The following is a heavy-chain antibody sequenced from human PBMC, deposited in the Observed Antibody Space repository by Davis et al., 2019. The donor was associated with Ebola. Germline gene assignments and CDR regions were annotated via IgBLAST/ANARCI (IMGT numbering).Heavy chain of an antibody. D-gene: IGHD1-1*01. J-gene: IGHJ4*02. V-gene: IGHV1-18*04. CDR2: INPHNGNT. Sequence: AASVKVSCKASGYTFTTYGIDWVRQAPGQGLEWMGWINPHNGNTNYAQNVQGRVIMTSDTATTTAYMEVGSLRSDDTVVYYCARAQFPTTSDHWGQGTLVTVSS. CDR1: GYTFTTYG. CDR3: ARAQFPTTSDH.